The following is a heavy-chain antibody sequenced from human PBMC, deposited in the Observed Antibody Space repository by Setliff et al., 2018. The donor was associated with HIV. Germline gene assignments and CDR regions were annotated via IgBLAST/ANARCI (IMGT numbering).Heavy chain of an antibody. Sequence: GESLKISCVASGFNFTSYSMNWVRQAPGKGLEWVSSISSSGNYMFYADSVKGRFTISRDNAGNSLSLLMNSLRAEDTAVYFCARDKDMTVAFDLWGQGTPV. CDR2: ISSSGNYM. CDR1: GFNFTSYS. V-gene: IGHV3-21*01. D-gene: IGHD3-22*01. CDR3: ARDKDMTVAFDL. J-gene: IGHJ4*02.